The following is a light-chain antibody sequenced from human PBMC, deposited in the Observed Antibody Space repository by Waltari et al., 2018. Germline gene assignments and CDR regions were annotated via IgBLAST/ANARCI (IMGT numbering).Light chain of an antibody. J-gene: IGLJ3*02. CDR2: EGN. V-gene: IGLV2-23*01. Sequence: QSALIQPASVSGSPGQSITMSCTVTTRYVGSYNFVHLYQQHPGKAPKLMIYEGNKRPSGVSYRFSGSKSGNKASLTISGLQADDEADYYCSSYAGSSSPRVFGGGTKLTVL. CDR3: SSYAGSSSPRV. CDR1: TRYVGSYNF.